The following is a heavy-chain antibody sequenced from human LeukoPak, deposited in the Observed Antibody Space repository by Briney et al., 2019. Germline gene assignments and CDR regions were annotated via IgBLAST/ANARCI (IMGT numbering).Heavy chain of an antibody. J-gene: IGHJ4*02. CDR3: ARELRTFDS. D-gene: IGHD3-16*01. V-gene: IGHV3-7*01. Sequence: GGSLRLSCAASGFTFSSYWMTWVRQAPGKGLEWVANIKHNGDELNYVDSVEDRFTISRDNAKNSLYLHMTCLRAEDTAVYYCARELRTFDSWGQGTLVTVSS. CDR1: GFTFSSYW. CDR2: IKHNGDEL.